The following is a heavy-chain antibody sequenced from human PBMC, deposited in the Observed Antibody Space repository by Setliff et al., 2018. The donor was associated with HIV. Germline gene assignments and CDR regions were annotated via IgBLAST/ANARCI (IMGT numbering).Heavy chain of an antibody. J-gene: IGHJ3*02. CDR2: SSAYNGNT. V-gene: IGHV1-18*01. D-gene: IGHD3-10*01. CDR1: GDTFTTYG. CDR3: ARDRAGDAFDI. Sequence: ASVKVSCKASGDTFTTYGINWVRQAPGQGLEWMGWSSAYNGNTNYAQKLQGRVTITTDTSSSTAYMELRSLRSDDTAVYYCARDRAGDAFDIWGQGTMVTVSS.